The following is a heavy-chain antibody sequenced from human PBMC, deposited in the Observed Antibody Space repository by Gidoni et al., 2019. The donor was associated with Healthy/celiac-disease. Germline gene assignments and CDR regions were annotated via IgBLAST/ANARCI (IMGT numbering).Heavy chain of an antibody. J-gene: IGHJ4*02. CDR2: ISSSSSYI. V-gene: IGHV3-21*01. CDR1: GFTFSSYS. Sequence: EVQLVESGGGLVKPGGSLRLSCAASGFTFSSYSMNWVRQAPGKGLEWVSSISSSSSYIYYADSVKGRFTISRDNAKNSLYLQMNSLRAEDTAVYYCARSKATQLPNDYWGQGTLVTVSS. D-gene: IGHD2-2*01. CDR3: ARSKATQLPNDY.